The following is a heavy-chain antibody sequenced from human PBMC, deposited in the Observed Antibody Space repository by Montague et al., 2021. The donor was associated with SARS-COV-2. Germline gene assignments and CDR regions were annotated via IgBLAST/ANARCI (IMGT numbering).Heavy chain of an antibody. D-gene: IGHD5-12*01. J-gene: IGHJ6*02. CDR2: IYYSGST. CDR3: ARGPLVGGYDPDGMDV. Sequence: SETLSLTCTVSGYSISSGYYWGWIRQPPGKGLEWIGSIYYSGSTYYNPSLKSRGTISVDTSKNQSSLRLSSVTAADTAVYYCARGPLVGGYDPDGMDVWGQGTTVTVSS. V-gene: IGHV4-38-2*02. CDR1: GYSISSGYY.